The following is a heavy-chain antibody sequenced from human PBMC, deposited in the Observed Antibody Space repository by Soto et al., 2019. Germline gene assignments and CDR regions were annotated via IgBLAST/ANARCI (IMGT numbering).Heavy chain of an antibody. Sequence: PGGSLRLSCAASGFTFSSYNMNWVRQAPGKGLEWVSVIYKEGGTNYANTVKGRFTTSRDNSRNTVYLQMNSLRAEDTAVYYCVRDRRLITMVRGVSLWFDPWGQGTLVTVSS. V-gene: IGHV3-66*01. CDR3: VRDRRLITMVRGVSLWFDP. D-gene: IGHD3-10*01. J-gene: IGHJ5*02. CDR2: IYKEGGT. CDR1: GFTFSSYN.